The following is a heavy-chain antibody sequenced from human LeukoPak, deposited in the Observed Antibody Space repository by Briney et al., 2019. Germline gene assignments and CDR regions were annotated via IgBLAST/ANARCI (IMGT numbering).Heavy chain of an antibody. V-gene: IGHV4-59*01. Sequence: PSETLSLTCTVSGGSISSYYWSWIRQPPRKGLEWIGYIYYSGSTNYNPSLKSRVTISVDTSKNQFSLKLSSVTAADTAVYYCARDRGSGWYVGGNYYMDVWGKGTTVTISS. D-gene: IGHD6-19*01. J-gene: IGHJ6*03. CDR1: GGSISSYY. CDR2: IYYSGST. CDR3: ARDRGSGWYVGGNYYMDV.